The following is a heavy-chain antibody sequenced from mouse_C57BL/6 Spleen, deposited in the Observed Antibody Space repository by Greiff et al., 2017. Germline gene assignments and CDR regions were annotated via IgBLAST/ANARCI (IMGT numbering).Heavy chain of an antibody. J-gene: IGHJ4*01. V-gene: IGHV1-69*01. CDR3: ARSESNDAMDY. CDR2: IDPSDSYT. CDR1: GYTFTSYW. D-gene: IGHD2-12*01. Sequence: VQLQQPGAELVMPGASVKLSCKASGYTFTSYWMHWVKQRPGQGLEWIGEIDPSDSYTNYNQKFKGKATLTGDKSSSTAYMQHSSLTSADSAVVYCARSESNDAMDYWGQGTSVTVSS.